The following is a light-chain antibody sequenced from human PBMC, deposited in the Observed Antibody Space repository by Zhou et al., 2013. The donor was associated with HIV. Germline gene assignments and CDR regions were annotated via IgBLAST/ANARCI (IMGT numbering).Light chain of an antibody. CDR1: QSISDY. V-gene: IGKV1-39*01. J-gene: IGKJ3*01. CDR3: HQSYVTPHT. CDR2: AAS. Sequence: DIQMTQSPSSLSASVGDRVIITCRASQSISDYLNWYRQKPGEAPELLISAASRLQDGVSSRFSGSGSGTDFTLTISNLRPEDFATYFCHQSYVTPHTFGPGTKV.